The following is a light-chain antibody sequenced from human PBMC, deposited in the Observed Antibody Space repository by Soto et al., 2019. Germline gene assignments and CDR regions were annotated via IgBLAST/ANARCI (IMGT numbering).Light chain of an antibody. CDR3: QDSYSNPLT. Sequence: DIQMTQSPSSLSASVGDRVTITCRARQSISSYLIWYQHNPGEAPKLLIYGASCLYSGVPSRFSGSGSGTEFTLNINSLQPEDFATYFCQDSYSNPLTFGVGTKVEIK. CDR2: GAS. CDR1: QSISSY. V-gene: IGKV1-39*01. J-gene: IGKJ4*01.